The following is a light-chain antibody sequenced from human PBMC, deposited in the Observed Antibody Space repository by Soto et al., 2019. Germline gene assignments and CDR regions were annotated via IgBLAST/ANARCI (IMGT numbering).Light chain of an antibody. CDR3: QQSYSTPLT. J-gene: IGKJ4*01. V-gene: IGKV1-39*01. CDR1: QSISSY. Sequence: DLQMTQSPSSLSASVGDRVTITCRASQSISSYLNWYQQKPGKAPKLLIYAASSLQSGVPSRFSGSGSGTDFTLTISSLQREDFATYYCQQSYSTPLTFGGGTKVEIK. CDR2: AAS.